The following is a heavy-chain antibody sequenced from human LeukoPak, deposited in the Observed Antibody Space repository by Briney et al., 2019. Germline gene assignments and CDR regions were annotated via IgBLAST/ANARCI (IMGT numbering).Heavy chain of an antibody. J-gene: IGHJ4*02. V-gene: IGHV3-30*03. CDR1: GFTFSSYG. CDR2: ISYDGSNK. Sequence: CXASGFTFSSYGMHWVRQAPGKGLEWVAVISYDGSNKYYADSVKGRFTISRDNSKNTMYVQMNRLRAEDTAVYYCXXXPMXVGXYGDFSXYWGQGTLVTVSS. CDR3: XXXPMXVGXYGDFSXY. D-gene: IGHD4-17*01.